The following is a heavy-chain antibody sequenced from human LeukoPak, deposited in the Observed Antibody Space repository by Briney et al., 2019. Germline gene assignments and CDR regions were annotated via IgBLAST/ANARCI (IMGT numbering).Heavy chain of an antibody. CDR3: ARHSGSGSLSRPFDP. D-gene: IGHD3-10*01. CDR1: GPSVTSGGFY. Sequence: SETLSLTCSVSGPSVTSGGFYWGWLRRPPGKGLEWIATVYYTGSTYYHPSLKSRVTISIDTSKNQFSLSLRSLIAADTAVYYCARHSGSGSLSRPFDPWGQGTLVTVSS. J-gene: IGHJ5*02. V-gene: IGHV4-39*01. CDR2: VYYTGST.